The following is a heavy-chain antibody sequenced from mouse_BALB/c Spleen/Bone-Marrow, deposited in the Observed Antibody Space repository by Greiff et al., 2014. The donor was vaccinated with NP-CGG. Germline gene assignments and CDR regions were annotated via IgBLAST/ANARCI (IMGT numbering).Heavy chain of an antibody. V-gene: IGHV3-2*02. J-gene: IGHJ1*01. CDR2: ISYSGST. D-gene: IGHD1-2*01. Sequence: EVQRVESGPGLVKPSQSLSLTCTVTGYSITNVYAWNWIRQFPGNKLEWLGYISYSGSTSYIPSLKSRISITRDTSKNQFFLQLSSATTEDTATYYCARGHYYGYGYFDVWGAGTTVTVSS. CDR3: ARGHYYGYGYFDV. CDR1: GYSITNVYA.